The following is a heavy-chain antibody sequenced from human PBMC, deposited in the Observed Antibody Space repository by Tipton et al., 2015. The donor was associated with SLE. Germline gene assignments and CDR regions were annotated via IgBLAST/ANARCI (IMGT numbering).Heavy chain of an antibody. Sequence: GSLRLSCAASGFTFSSYEMNWVRQAPGKGLEWVSYISSSGSTIYYADSVKGRFTISRDNAKNSLYLQMNSLRAEDTAVYYCARMGRGVIEGPFDYWGQGTLVTVSS. V-gene: IGHV3-48*03. J-gene: IGHJ4*02. CDR3: ARMGRGVIEGPFDY. D-gene: IGHD3-10*01. CDR2: ISSSGSTI. CDR1: GFTFSSYE.